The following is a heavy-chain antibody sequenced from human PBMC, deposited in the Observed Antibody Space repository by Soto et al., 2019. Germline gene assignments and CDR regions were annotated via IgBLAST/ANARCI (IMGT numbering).Heavy chain of an antibody. V-gene: IGHV4-34*01. CDR2: INHSGST. Sequence: KASETLSLTCAVYGGSFSGYYWSWMRQPPGKGLEWIGEINHSGSTNYNPSLKSRVTISVDTSKNQFSLKLSSVTAADTAVYYCARGHGTSLRNWFDPWGQGTLVTSPQ. CDR1: GGSFSGYY. J-gene: IGHJ5*02. D-gene: IGHD2-2*01. CDR3: ARGHGTSLRNWFDP.